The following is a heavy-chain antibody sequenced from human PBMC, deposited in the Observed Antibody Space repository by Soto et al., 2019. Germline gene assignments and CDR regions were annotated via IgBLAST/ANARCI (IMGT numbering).Heavy chain of an antibody. V-gene: IGHV4-61*01. CDR1: GGSVSSGSDY. CDR2: IYSSGST. Sequence: SETLSLTCAVSGGSVSSGSDYWSWIRQPPGKGLEWIGYIYSSGSTNYNPSLKSRVTVSVDTSKNQFSLKLSSVTAADTAVYYCARGGFCIYGTCYEEPRLFDYWGQGTLVTVSS. D-gene: IGHD2-15*01. CDR3: ARGGFCIYGTCYEEPRLFDY. J-gene: IGHJ4*02.